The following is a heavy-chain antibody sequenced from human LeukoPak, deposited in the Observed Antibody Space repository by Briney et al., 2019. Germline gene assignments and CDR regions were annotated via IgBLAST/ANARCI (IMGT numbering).Heavy chain of an antibody. V-gene: IGHV3-74*01. CDR1: GITFSSSW. CDR3: ARYYGSGTYVFDI. J-gene: IGHJ3*02. Sequence: PGGSLRLSCAVSGITFSSSWMHWVRQAPGKGLVWVSRINNDGTSTTYADSVKGRLTISRDNAKNTLYLQMNSLRAEDTAVYYCARYYGSGTYVFDIWGQGTMVTVSS. D-gene: IGHD3-10*01. CDR2: INNDGTST.